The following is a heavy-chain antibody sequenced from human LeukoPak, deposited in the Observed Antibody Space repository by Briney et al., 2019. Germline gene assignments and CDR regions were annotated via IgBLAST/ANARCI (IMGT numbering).Heavy chain of an antibody. CDR1: GRSFSGYY. Sequence: SDALSLTCAVYGRSFSGYYWSWLRQPPGKGLEWLGEINHSGSHNYNPSLKRRVSISVDTSKNQFSLKLSSVTAADTAVYYCARRRYTRAYGSRPLPTSSGWYYFDYWGQGTLVTVSS. CDR2: INHSGSH. D-gene: IGHD6-19*01. J-gene: IGHJ4*02. CDR3: ARRRYTRAYGSRPLPTSSGWYYFDY. V-gene: IGHV4-34*01.